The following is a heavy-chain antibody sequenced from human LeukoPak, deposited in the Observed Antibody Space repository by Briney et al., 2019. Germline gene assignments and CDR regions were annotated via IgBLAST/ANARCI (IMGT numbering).Heavy chain of an antibody. CDR3: ASLGRDAVDI. CDR2: ISRSSSYI. Sequence: PGGSLRLSCAASGFTLSSYTMNWVRQAPGKGLEWVSYISRSSSYIYYADSMKGRFTISRDNANNSLFLQMNSLRAEDTAVYYCASLGRDAVDIWGQGTMVTVSS. V-gene: IGHV3-21*01. CDR1: GFTLSSYT. J-gene: IGHJ3*02.